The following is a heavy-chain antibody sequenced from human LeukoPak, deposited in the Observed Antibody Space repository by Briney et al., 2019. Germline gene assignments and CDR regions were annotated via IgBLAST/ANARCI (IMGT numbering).Heavy chain of an antibody. CDR3: ARGSSGWYYLDL. J-gene: IGHJ4*02. V-gene: IGHV3-21*06. Sequence: SGGSLRLSCTASGFTFSTYSMNWVRQAPGKGLQWVSSISSSGTYIYYADSVKGRFTISRDDSKNTLYLQMNSLRAEDTAVYYCARGSSGWYYLDLWGQGTLVTVSS. CDR1: GFTFSTYS. CDR2: ISSSGTYI. D-gene: IGHD6-19*01.